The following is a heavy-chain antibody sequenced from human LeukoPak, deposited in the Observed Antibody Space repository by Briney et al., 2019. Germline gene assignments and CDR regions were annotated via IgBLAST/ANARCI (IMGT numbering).Heavy chain of an antibody. CDR3: ATGYGGGRAAFDI. CDR1: GYSFTAYW. Sequence: GESLKISCKGSGYSFTAYWIGWVRQMPGKGLEWMGIIYPGDSDTRYSPSFQGQVTISSDKSISTAYVQWRSLKASDTAMYYCATGYGGGRAAFDIWGQGTMVTVSS. V-gene: IGHV5-51*01. CDR2: IYPGDSDT. J-gene: IGHJ3*02. D-gene: IGHD6-19*01.